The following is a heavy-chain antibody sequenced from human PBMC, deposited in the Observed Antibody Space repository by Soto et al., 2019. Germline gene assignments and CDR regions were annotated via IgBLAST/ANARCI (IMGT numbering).Heavy chain of an antibody. CDR1: GGSFSGYY. Sequence: SETLSLTCAVYGGSFSGYYWSWIRQPPGKGLEWIGEINHSGSTNYNPSLKSRVTISVDTSKNQFSLKLSSVTAADTAVYYCARDPHCSGGSCYSFDYWGQGTLVTVSS. D-gene: IGHD2-15*01. CDR2: INHSGST. CDR3: ARDPHCSGGSCYSFDY. J-gene: IGHJ4*02. V-gene: IGHV4-34*01.